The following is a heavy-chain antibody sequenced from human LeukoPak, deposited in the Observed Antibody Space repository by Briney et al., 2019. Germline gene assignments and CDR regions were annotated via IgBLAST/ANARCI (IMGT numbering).Heavy chain of an antibody. CDR2: IKEDGSGK. J-gene: IGHJ3*02. V-gene: IGHV3-7*01. CDR1: GFTFTTYW. CDR3: ARDHPGPPLRFGSNAFDI. Sequence: GGSLRLSCAASGFTFTTYWMTWVRQAPGKGLEWVTNIKEDGSGKYYVDSVKGRFTISRDNAKNSLYPQMDSLRAEDTAVYYCARDHPGPPLRFGSNAFDIWGQGTMVTVSS. D-gene: IGHD3-3*01.